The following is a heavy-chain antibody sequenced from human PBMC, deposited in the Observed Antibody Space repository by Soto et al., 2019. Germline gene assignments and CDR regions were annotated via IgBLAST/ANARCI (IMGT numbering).Heavy chain of an antibody. Sequence: SETLSLTCTVSGGSITDYSWVWIRQPAGKGLEWIGRIFSSGSTNYNPPLKGRITMSLDTSKNQFSLKLNSATATDTAVYFCARDQGVVVTADNWFDPWGQGILVTVSS. CDR2: IFSSGST. V-gene: IGHV4-4*07. CDR3: ARDQGVVVTADNWFDP. J-gene: IGHJ5*02. D-gene: IGHD2-21*02. CDR1: GGSITDYS.